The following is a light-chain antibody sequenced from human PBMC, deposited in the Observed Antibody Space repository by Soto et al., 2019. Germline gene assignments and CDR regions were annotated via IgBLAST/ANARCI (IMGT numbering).Light chain of an antibody. CDR2: SNN. Sequence: QSVLTQPPSASGTPGQRVTISCSGSSSNIGSNTVNWYQHFPGTAPKLLIYSNNRRPSGVPDRFSGSKSGTSASLAISGLQAEAEADYYCAAWDDSLNGPVFGGGTKVTVL. CDR1: SSNIGSNT. V-gene: IGLV1-44*01. CDR3: AAWDDSLNGPV. J-gene: IGLJ2*01.